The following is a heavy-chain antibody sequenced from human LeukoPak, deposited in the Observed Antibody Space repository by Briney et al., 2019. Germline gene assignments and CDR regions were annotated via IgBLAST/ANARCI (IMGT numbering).Heavy chain of an antibody. J-gene: IGHJ4*02. V-gene: IGHV1-46*01. D-gene: IGHD1-26*01. Sequence: ASVKVSCKASRYTFTGYYMHWVRQAPGQGLEWMGWINPSGGSTSYAQKFQGRVTITRDTSTTTVYMELSSLRSDDTAVFYCARRHKHYYQIDYWGQGTLVTVSS. CDR1: RYTFTGYY. CDR2: INPSGGST. CDR3: ARRHKHYYQIDY.